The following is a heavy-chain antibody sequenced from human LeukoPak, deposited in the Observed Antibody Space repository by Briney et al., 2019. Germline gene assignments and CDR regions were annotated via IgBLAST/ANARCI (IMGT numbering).Heavy chain of an antibody. D-gene: IGHD3-9*01. CDR3: ARARYSGSFDY. CDR1: GFTFSSYS. CDR2: ISSSSSTI. Sequence: GGSLRISCAASGFTFSSYSMNWVRQAPGKGLEWVSYISSSSSTIYYADSVKGRFTISRDNAKNTLYLQMNSLRAEDTAVYYCARARYSGSFDYWGQGTLVTVSS. V-gene: IGHV3-48*04. J-gene: IGHJ4*02.